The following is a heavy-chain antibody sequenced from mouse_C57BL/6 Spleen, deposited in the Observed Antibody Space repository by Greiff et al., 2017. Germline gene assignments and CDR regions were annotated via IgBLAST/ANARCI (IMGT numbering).Heavy chain of an antibody. CDR2: INPSSGDT. D-gene: IGHD2-5*01. CDR3: ARRYSNYFYAMGY. J-gene: IGHJ4*01. CDR1: GYTFTSYT. Sequence: VQLQESGAELARPGASVKMSCKASGYTFTSYTMHWVNQRPGQGLEWIGYINPSSGDTKYNQKFKDKATLTADKSSSTAYMQLSSLTSEDSAVYYCARRYSNYFYAMGYWGQGTSVTVSS. V-gene: IGHV1-4*01.